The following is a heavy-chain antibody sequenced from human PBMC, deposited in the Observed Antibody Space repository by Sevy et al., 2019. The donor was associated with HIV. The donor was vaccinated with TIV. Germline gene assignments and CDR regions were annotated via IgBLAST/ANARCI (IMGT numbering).Heavy chain of an antibody. CDR1: GFTFAKYS. CDR2: FSFGCGRI. CDR3: AREGCTQPHDY. Sequence: GGSLRLSCAASGFTFAKYSMSWLRHAPGKGLEWVSTFSFGCGRINYADSVKGRFTISRDDSKNTLYLQMNSLRAEDMATYFCAREGCTQPHDYWGQGTLVTVSS. V-gene: IGHV3-23*01. J-gene: IGHJ4*02.